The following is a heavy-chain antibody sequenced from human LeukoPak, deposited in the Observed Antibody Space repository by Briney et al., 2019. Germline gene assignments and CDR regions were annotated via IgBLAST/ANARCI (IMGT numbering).Heavy chain of an antibody. Sequence: GGSLRLSCTASGFTFSRHSMNWVRQAPGKGLEWVAVISYDGSNKYYADSVKGRFTISRDNSKNTLYLQMNSLRAEDTAVYYCAKDRDWYYFDYWGQGTLVTVSS. CDR3: AKDRDWYYFDY. V-gene: IGHV3-30*18. CDR1: GFTFSRHS. D-gene: IGHD5-24*01. J-gene: IGHJ4*02. CDR2: ISYDGSNK.